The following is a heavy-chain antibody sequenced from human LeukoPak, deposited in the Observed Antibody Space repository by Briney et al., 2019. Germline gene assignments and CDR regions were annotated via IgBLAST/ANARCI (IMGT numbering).Heavy chain of an antibody. CDR1: GGSFSGYY. D-gene: IGHD1-26*01. J-gene: IGHJ4*02. CDR3: ARGYPPVKWEFRGGYYFDY. CDR2: INHSGST. Sequence: SETLSLTCAVYGGSFSGYYWSWIRQPPGKGLEWIGEINHSGSTNYNPSLKSRVTISVDTSKNQFSLKLSSVTAADTAVYYCARGYPPVKWEFRGGYYFDYWGQGTLVTVSS. V-gene: IGHV4-34*01.